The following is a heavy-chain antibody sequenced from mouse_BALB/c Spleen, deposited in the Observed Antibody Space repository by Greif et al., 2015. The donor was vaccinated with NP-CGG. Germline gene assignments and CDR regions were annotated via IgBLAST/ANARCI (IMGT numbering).Heavy chain of an antibody. J-gene: IGHJ1*01. CDR3: ARWDWYFDV. V-gene: IGHV14-3*02. Sequence: VHVKQSGAELVKPGASVKLSCTASGFNIKDTYMHWVKQRPKQGLEWIGRIDPANGNTKYDPKFQGKATITADTSSNTAYLQLSSLTSEDTAVYYCARWDWYFDVWGAGTTVTVSS. CDR2: IDPANGNT. CDR1: GFNIKDTY.